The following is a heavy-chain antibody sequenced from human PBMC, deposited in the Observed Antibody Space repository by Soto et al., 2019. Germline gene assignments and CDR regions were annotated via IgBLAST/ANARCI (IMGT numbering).Heavy chain of an antibody. CDR1: GYAFTTYG. CDR3: ARGRYGDY. Sequence: QVHLVQSGAEVKKPGASVKVSCKGSGYAFTTYGITWVRQAPGQGLEWMGWISAHNGNTNYAQQLQGRVTVTIDTSTSTAYMELRSLRSDDTAVYYCARGRYGDYWGQGALVTVSS. J-gene: IGHJ4*02. V-gene: IGHV1-18*01. D-gene: IGHD1-1*01. CDR2: ISAHNGNT.